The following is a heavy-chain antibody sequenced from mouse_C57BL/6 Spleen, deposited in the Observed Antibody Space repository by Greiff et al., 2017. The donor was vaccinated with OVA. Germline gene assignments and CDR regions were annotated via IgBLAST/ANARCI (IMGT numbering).Heavy chain of an antibody. V-gene: IGHV1-55*01. CDR1: GYTFTSYW. J-gene: IGHJ2*01. CDR2: IYPGSGST. CDR3: SSGNYSSYGDFDY. D-gene: IGHD2-5*01. Sequence: QVQLQQPGAELVKPGASVKMSCKASGYTFTSYWITWVKQRPGQGLEWIGDIYPGSGSTNYNEKFKSKATLTVDKSSSTAYMQLSSLTSDDSAVYYCSSGNYSSYGDFDYWGQGTTLTVSS.